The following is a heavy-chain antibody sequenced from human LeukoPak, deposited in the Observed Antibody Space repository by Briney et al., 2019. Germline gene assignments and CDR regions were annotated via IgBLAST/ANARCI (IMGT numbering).Heavy chain of an antibody. CDR2: LDWDDDK. CDR1: GFSLSTSGMC. D-gene: IGHD3-22*01. V-gene: IGHV2-70*11. Sequence: SGPALVKPTQTLTLTCTFSGFSLSTSGMCVSWIRQPPGKALEWLARLDWDDDKYYSTSLKTRLTISKDTSKNQVVLTMTNMDPVDTATYYCARTTYYYDSSGYYQPRGFDYWGQGTLVTVSS. J-gene: IGHJ4*02. CDR3: ARTTYYYDSSGYYQPRGFDY.